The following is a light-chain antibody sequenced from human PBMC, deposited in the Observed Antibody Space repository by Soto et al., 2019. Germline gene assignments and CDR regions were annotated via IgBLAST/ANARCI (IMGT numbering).Light chain of an antibody. CDR1: QSVSNNY. CDR3: QQVNDYPIT. Sequence: EIVLTQSPSTLPLSPGESATLSCRASQSVSNNYLAWYQQKPGQAPRLLIYGASNRATGIPDRFSGSGSGTDFTLTISRLEPEDFATYHCQQVNDYPITFGQGTRLEIK. V-gene: IGKV3-20*01. J-gene: IGKJ5*01. CDR2: GAS.